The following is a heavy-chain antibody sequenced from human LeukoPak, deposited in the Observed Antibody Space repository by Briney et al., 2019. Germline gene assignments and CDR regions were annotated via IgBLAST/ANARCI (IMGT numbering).Heavy chain of an antibody. CDR3: ARRNYYGSGIPGAFDI. V-gene: IGHV4-4*09. CDR2: IYTSGST. Sequence: PSETLSLTCTVSGGSISSYYWSWIRQPPGKGLEWIGYIYTSGSTNYNPSLKSRVTISVDTSKNQFSLKLSSVTAADTAVYYCARRNYYGSGIPGAFDIWGQGTMVTVSS. CDR1: GGSISSYY. J-gene: IGHJ3*02. D-gene: IGHD3-10*01.